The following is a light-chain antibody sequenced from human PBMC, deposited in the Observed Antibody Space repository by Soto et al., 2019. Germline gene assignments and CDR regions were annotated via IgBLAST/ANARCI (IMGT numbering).Light chain of an antibody. V-gene: IGKV1-5*03. CDR3: QQYERYST. Sequence: DIQMTQSPSTLSASVGDRVIITCRASQNIYSWLAWYQQKPGIXPXXLIYKASTLESGVPSRFSGSGSGTEFTLTISGLQPDDYAAYYCQQYERYSTFGQGTKVDIK. CDR1: QNIYSW. J-gene: IGKJ1*01. CDR2: KAS.